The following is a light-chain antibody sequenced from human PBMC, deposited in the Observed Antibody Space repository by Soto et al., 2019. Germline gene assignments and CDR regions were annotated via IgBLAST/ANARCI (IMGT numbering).Light chain of an antibody. J-gene: IGKJ1*01. CDR2: AAS. CDR1: QSISNY. V-gene: IGKV1-39*01. CDR3: QQSYSTPRT. Sequence: DIQMTQSPSSLSASVGDRVTITCRASQSISNYLNWYQQKPGKAPKLLMYAASSLQSGVPSRFGGSGSGTDFTLTICSLQPEDFATYYCQQSYSTPRTFGQGTKVEIK.